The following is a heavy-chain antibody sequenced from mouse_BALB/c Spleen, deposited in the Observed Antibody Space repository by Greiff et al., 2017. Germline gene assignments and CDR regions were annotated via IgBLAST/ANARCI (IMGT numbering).Heavy chain of an antibody. CDR1: GFSLTSYG. CDR2: IWSGGST. CDR3: ARNLVYYDYEAWFAY. D-gene: IGHD2-4*01. J-gene: IGHJ3*01. V-gene: IGHV2-2*02. Sequence: QVQLKQSGPGLVQPSQSLSITCTVSGFSLTSYGVHWVRQSPGKGLEWLGVIWSGGSTDYNAAFISRLSISKDNSKSQVFFKMNSLQANDTAIYYCARNLVYYDYEAWFAYWGQGTLVTVSA.